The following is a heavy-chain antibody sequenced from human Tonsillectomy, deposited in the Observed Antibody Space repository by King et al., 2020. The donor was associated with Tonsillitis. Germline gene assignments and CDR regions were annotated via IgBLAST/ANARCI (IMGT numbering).Heavy chain of an antibody. CDR1: GGSICSGSYF. J-gene: IGHJ4*02. Sequence: QLQESGPGLVKPSQTLSLTCTVSGGSICSGSYFWSWIRQPAGKGLEWIGRIYTSGSTNYNPSLKSRVTISIDMSKNQFSLKLSSVTAADTAVYYCARGYYDVLTGYLLDYWGQGTLVTVSS. CDR3: ARGYYDVLTGYLLDY. V-gene: IGHV4-61*02. CDR2: IYTSGST. D-gene: IGHD3-9*01.